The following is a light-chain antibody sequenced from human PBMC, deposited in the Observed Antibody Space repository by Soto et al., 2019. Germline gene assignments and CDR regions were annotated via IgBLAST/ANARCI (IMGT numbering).Light chain of an antibody. CDR2: GES. CDR3: QKYGSSPIT. Sequence: EIVLTQSPGTLSLSPGETATLPCRASQSVSSSYLAWYQQKTGQPPGILIYGESSRATGIPDRLSGSGSGTDLNLTISRLEPEDFAVYYCQKYGSSPITCGQGTRLEIK. V-gene: IGKV3-20*01. J-gene: IGKJ5*01. CDR1: QSVSSSY.